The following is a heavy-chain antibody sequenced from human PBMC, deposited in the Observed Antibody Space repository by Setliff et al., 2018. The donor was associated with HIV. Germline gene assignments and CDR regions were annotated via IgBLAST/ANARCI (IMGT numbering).Heavy chain of an antibody. CDR2: IRYDGSNK. CDR3: AKDLKWSGNYWGGFDC. D-gene: IGHD1-26*01. J-gene: IGHJ4*02. V-gene: IGHV3-30*02. CDR1: RFTFSNYG. Sequence: SLKISCEASRFTFSNYGMHWVRQAPGKGLEWVAFIRYDGSNKDYADSVKGRFTISRDNSKNTLYLQMTSLRVEDTALYYCAKDLKWSGNYWGGFDCWGQGTLVTVSS.